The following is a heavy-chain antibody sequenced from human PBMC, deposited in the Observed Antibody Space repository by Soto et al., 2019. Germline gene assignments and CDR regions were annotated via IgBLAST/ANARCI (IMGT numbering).Heavy chain of an antibody. V-gene: IGHV1-3*01. CDR2: INAGNGNT. Sequence: ASVKVSCKASGYTFTSYAMHWVRQAPGQRLEWMGWINAGNGNTKYSQKFQGRVTITRDTSASTAYMELSSLRFEDTAVYYCANTAMVHDAFDIWGQGTMVTVSS. CDR1: GYTFTSYA. J-gene: IGHJ3*02. CDR3: ANTAMVHDAFDI. D-gene: IGHD5-18*01.